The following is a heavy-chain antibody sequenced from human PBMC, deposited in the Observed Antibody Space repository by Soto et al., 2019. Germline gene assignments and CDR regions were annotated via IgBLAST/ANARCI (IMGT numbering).Heavy chain of an antibody. Sequence: PGGSLRLSCAASGFTFSSYSMNWVRQAPGKGLEWVSSISSSSSYIYYADSVKGRFTISRDNAKNSLYLQMNSLRAEDTAVYYCAGVARAGIAVAGTLNYWGQGTLVTVSS. J-gene: IGHJ4*02. D-gene: IGHD6-19*01. CDR3: AGVARAGIAVAGTLNY. CDR1: GFTFSSYS. CDR2: ISSSSSYI. V-gene: IGHV3-21*01.